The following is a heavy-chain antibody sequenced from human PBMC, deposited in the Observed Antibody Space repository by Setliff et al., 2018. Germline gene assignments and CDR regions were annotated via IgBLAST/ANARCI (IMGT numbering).Heavy chain of an antibody. J-gene: IGHJ4*02. D-gene: IGHD5-18*01. CDR2: IDPEDGKT. CDR3: AFRRGYIYGLDN. V-gene: IGHV1-69-2*01. Sequence: ASVKVSCKASGHTFTDDYMYWVKQAPGKGLEWMGRIDPEDGKTVYAEKFQGRVIISADTSIDTVYLEIDSLRSEDTAVYYCAFRRGYIYGLDNWGQGTLVTSPQ. CDR1: GHTFTDDY.